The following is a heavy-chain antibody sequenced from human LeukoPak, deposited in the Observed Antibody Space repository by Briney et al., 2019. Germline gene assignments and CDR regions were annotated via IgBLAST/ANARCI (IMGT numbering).Heavy chain of an antibody. CDR2: IRSKANSYAT. D-gene: IGHD6-13*01. V-gene: IGHV3-73*01. Sequence: GGSLRLSCAASGFTFSGSAMHWVRQASGKGLEWVGHIRSKANSYATAYAASVKGRFTISRDDSKNTAYLQMNSLKTEDTAVYYCTRHGKAAAGNSYYMDVWGKGTTVTVSS. CDR1: GFTFSGSA. CDR3: TRHGKAAAGNSYYMDV. J-gene: IGHJ6*03.